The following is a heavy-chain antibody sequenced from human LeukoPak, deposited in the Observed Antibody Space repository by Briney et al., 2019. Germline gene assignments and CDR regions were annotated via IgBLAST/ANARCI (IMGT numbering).Heavy chain of an antibody. CDR3: ARGIPIISSGYYFHQDN. Sequence: KTSETLSLTCTVSGGSVSSGSFYWSWIRQPPGKGLEWIGFIYYSGSTNYNPSLRSRVTISVDTSKNQFSLKLSSVTAADAAVYYCARGIPIISSGYYFHQDNWGQGTLVTVSS. CDR2: IYYSGST. V-gene: IGHV4-61*01. J-gene: IGHJ4*02. CDR1: GGSVSSGSFY. D-gene: IGHD3-22*01.